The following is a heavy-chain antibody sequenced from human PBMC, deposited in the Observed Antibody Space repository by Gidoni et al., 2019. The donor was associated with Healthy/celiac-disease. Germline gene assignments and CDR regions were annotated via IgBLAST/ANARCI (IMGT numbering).Heavy chain of an antibody. J-gene: IGHJ2*01. CDR3: ARRPIVGATKWYFDL. Sequence: QVQLQQWGAGLLKPSETLSLTCAVYGGSFSGYYCSWIRQPPGKGLEWIGEINHSGSTNYNPSLKSRVTISVDTSKNQFSLKLSSVTAADTAVYYCARRPIVGATKWYFDLWGRGTLVTVSS. D-gene: IGHD1-26*01. CDR1: GGSFSGYY. V-gene: IGHV4-34*01. CDR2: INHSGST.